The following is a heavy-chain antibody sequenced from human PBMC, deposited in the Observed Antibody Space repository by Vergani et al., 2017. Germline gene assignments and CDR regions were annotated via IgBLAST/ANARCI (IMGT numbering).Heavy chain of an antibody. J-gene: IGHJ1*01. CDR1: GFTVSSNY. V-gene: IGHV3-66*02. CDR2: IYSGGST. CDR3: ARGYYYDSSALMF. Sequence: EVQLVESGGGLVQPGGSLRLSCAASGFTVSSNYMSWVRQAPGKGLEWVSVIYSGGSTYYADSVKGRFTISRDNSKNTLYLKMNSLRAEDTAVYYCARGYYYDSSALMFGGQGTLVTVSS. D-gene: IGHD3-22*01.